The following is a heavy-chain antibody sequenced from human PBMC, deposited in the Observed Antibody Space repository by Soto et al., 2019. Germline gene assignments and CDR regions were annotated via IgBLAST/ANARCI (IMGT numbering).Heavy chain of an antibody. D-gene: IGHD5-12*01. CDR1: GYTFTSYG. V-gene: IGHV1-18*01. J-gene: IGHJ4*02. Sequence: GASVKVSCKASGYTFTSYGISWVRQAPGQGLEWMGWISAYNGNTNYAQKLQGRVTMTTDTSTSTAHMELRSLRSDDTAVYYCARDRKYSEKDYWGQGTLVTVSS. CDR3: ARDRKYSEKDY. CDR2: ISAYNGNT.